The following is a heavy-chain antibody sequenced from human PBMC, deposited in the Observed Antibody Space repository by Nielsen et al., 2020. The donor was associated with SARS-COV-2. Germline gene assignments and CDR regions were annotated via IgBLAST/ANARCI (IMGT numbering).Heavy chain of an antibody. CDR3: ARRRDGYNSLDY. D-gene: IGHD5-24*01. V-gene: IGHV1-69*13. CDR2: IIPIFGTA. Sequence: SVKVSCKASGGTFSSYAISWVRQAPGQGLEWMGGIIPIFGTANYAQKFQGRVTITADESTSTAYMELSSLRSEDTAVYYCARRRDGYNSLDYWGQGTLGTVSS. CDR1: GGTFSSYA. J-gene: IGHJ4*02.